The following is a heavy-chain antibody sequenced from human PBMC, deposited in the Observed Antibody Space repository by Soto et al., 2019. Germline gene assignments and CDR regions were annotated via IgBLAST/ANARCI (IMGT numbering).Heavy chain of an antibody. CDR3: ARSRNGLIDY. CDR2: INPNSGGT. D-gene: IGHD2-21*01. J-gene: IGHJ4*02. CDR1: GYTFTGYY. Sequence: GASVKVSCKASGYTFTGYYMHWVRQAPGQGLEWMGWINPNSGGTNYAQKFQGWVTMTRDTSTSTVYMELSSLRSEDTAVYYCARSRNGLIDYWGQGTMGTVSA. V-gene: IGHV1-2*04.